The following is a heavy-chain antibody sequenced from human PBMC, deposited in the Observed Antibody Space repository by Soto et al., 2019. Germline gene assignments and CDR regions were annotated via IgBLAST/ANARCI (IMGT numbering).Heavy chain of an antibody. Sequence: QVQLVESGGGLVKPGGSLRLSCAASGFTFSDYYMNWIRQAPGKGLEWVSYIRSSGTTIYYADSVKGRFTISRDNAKNSLFLQMNSLRAEDTALYYCARGNRIFSGMDVWGQGTTVTVSS. D-gene: IGHD1-1*01. CDR1: GFTFSDYY. J-gene: IGHJ6*02. CDR2: IRSSGTTI. V-gene: IGHV3-11*01. CDR3: ARGNRIFSGMDV.